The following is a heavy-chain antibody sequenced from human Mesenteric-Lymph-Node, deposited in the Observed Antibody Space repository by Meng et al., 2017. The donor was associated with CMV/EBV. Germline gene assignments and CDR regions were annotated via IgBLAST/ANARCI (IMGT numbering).Heavy chain of an antibody. CDR3: ARAESYYFDY. CDR2: INHSGST. J-gene: IGHJ4*02. V-gene: IGHV4-34*01. CDR1: GGSISSYY. Sequence: SETLSLTCTVSGGSISSYYWSWIRQPPGKGLEWIGEINHSGSTNYNPSLKSRVTISVDTSKNQFSLKLSSVTAADTAVYYCARAESYYFDYWGQGTLVTVSS.